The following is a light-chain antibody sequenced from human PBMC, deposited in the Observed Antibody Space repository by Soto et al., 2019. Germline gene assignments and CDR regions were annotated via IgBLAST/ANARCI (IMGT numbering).Light chain of an antibody. CDR2: DAS. V-gene: IGKV3-11*01. CDR3: QQRSNWPT. CDR1: QSVSSY. J-gene: IGKJ1*01. Sequence: SPATLSLSPGDRATLSCRASQSVSSYLAWYQQKPGQAPRLLIYDASNRAAGIPARFSGSGSGTDFTLTISSLEPEDFAVYYCQQRSNWPTFGQGTKVDIK.